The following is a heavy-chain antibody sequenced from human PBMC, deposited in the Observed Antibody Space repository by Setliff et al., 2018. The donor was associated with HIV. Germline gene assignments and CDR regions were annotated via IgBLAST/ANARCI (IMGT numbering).Heavy chain of an antibody. CDR3: VKNLYTEMWGEIFDS. Sequence: HPGGSLRLSCAASGFTFNDYAMHWVRQAPGKGLEWVAVIWHDGSNQYYADSVKGRFTISRDNSRNTQYLQMNSLSVEDTAVYYCVKNLYTEMWGEIFDSWGRGTLVTVSP. CDR2: IWHDGSNQ. J-gene: IGHJ4*02. V-gene: IGHV3-33*06. CDR1: GFTFNDYA. D-gene: IGHD3-16*01.